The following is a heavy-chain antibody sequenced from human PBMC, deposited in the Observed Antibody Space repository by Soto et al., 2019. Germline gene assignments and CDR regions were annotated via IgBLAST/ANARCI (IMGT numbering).Heavy chain of an antibody. J-gene: IGHJ5*02. CDR1: GGSISSSSFH. Sequence: QLQLQESGPGLVKPSETLSLTCTVSGGSISSSSFHWGWIRQPPGKGLEWIGSIYSSGSTYYSPSLKSRVTISVDTSKNQFSLKLSSVTAADTVVYYCARRERAAGTDWWFDPWGQGTLVTVSS. D-gene: IGHD6-13*01. CDR3: ARRERAAGTDWWFDP. V-gene: IGHV4-39*01. CDR2: IYSSGST.